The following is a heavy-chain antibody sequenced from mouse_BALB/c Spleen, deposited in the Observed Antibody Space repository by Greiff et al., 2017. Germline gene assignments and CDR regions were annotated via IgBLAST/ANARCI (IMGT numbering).Heavy chain of an antibody. CDR3: ARGLYYGNYVDY. Sequence: ESGPGLVKPSQSLSLTCSVTGYSITSGYYWNWIRQFPGNKLEWMGYISYDGSNNYNPSLKNRISITRDTSKNQFFLKLDSVTTEDTATYYCARGLYYGNYVDYWGQGTTLTVSS. CDR2: ISYDGSN. CDR1: GYSITSGYY. V-gene: IGHV3-6*02. J-gene: IGHJ2*01. D-gene: IGHD2-1*01.